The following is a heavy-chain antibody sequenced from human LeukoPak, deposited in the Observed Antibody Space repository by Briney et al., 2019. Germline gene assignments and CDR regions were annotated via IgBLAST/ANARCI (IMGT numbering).Heavy chain of an antibody. CDR2: IYPDDSDT. J-gene: IGHJ5*02. CDR3: ARQAMVGATTPYNWFDP. CDR1: GYKFSNYW. Sequence: GESLKISCQGSGYKFSNYWIGWVRQMPGKGLEWMGIIYPDDSDTRYSPSFQGQVTFSADKSITTAYLQWSSLKASDTAMYYCARQAMVGATTPYNWFDPWGQGTLVTVSS. V-gene: IGHV5-51*01. D-gene: IGHD1-26*01.